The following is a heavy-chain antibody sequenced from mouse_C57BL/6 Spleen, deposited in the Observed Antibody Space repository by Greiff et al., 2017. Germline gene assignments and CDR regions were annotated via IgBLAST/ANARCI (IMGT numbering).Heavy chain of an antibody. J-gene: IGHJ4*01. CDR3: ARVRYDYGGEYYAMDY. D-gene: IGHD2-4*01. Sequence: EVQLQQSGPELVKPGASVKMSCKASGYTFTDYNMHWVKQSHGKSLEWIGYINPNNGGTSYNQKFKGKATLTVNKSSSTAYLELRSLTSVDSAIYYCARVRYDYGGEYYAMDYWGQGTSVTVSS. CDR1: GYTFTDYN. CDR2: INPNNGGT. V-gene: IGHV1-22*01.